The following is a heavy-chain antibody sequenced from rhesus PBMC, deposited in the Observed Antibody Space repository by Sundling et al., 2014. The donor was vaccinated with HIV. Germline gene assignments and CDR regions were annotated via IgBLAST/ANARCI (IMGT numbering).Heavy chain of an antibody. Sequence: QVQLQESGPGLVKPSETLSLTCSVSGASISSNWWSWMRQSPGKGLDWIGEIDGGIGRTNYNPSLKSRVTISKDTSKNQFSLKLSSVTAADTAMYFCARKRLTFWSFIDYWGQGVLVTVSS. CDR2: IDGGIGRT. V-gene: IGHV4-80*01. CDR3: ARKRLTFWSFIDY. D-gene: IGHD2-15*01. CDR1: GASISSNW. J-gene: IGHJ4*01.